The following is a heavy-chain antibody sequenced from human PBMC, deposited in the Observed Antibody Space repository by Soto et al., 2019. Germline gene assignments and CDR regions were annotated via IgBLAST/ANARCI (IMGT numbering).Heavy chain of an antibody. CDR1: VFTLTRYS. Sequence: GGSLRLSCAASVFTLTRYSMNWARQAQGKGLAWVSSISSTTNYIYYADSMKGRFTVSRDNAKNAVYLEMNSLRAEDTAVYYCARDYPGGSYYDYSGQRTLVTVSS. D-gene: IGHD1-26*01. J-gene: IGHJ4*02. CDR2: ISSTTNYI. CDR3: ARDYPGGSYYDY. V-gene: IGHV3-21*04.